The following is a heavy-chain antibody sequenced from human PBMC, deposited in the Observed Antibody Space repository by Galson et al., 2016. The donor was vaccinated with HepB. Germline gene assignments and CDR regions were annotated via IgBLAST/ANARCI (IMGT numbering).Heavy chain of an antibody. Sequence: SLRLSCAASGITLTYYWMHWVRQVPGKGLVWVSRINSDGSVMEFADSVQGRFTISRDNAKNTLYLQMNSLRVEDTAVYFCARAPTNGASYYGHWGQGTLVTVSS. V-gene: IGHV3-74*01. CDR1: GITLTYYW. J-gene: IGHJ1*01. CDR2: INSDGSVM. D-gene: IGHD4/OR15-4a*01. CDR3: ARAPTNGASYYGH.